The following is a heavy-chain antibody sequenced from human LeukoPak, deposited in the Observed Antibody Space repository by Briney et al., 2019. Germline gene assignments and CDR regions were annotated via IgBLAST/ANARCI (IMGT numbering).Heavy chain of an antibody. D-gene: IGHD3-3*01. Sequence: GGSLRLSCEASGFIFSSYEMNWVRQAPGKGLEWVSFISSSGRTMHYADSVKGRFTVSRDNSKTTLYLQMNSLRPEDTAVYYCAKVKWSGNSNDAFDIWGQGTLVTVSS. J-gene: IGHJ3*02. CDR3: AKVKWSGNSNDAFDI. CDR1: GFIFSSYE. V-gene: IGHV3-48*03. CDR2: ISSSGRTM.